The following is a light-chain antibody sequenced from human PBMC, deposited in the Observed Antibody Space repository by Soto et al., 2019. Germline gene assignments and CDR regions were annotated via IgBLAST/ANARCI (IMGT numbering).Light chain of an antibody. CDR1: QSVSSN. CDR2: GAS. V-gene: IGKV3-20*01. Sequence: VLTQSPGTLSLSPGERATLSCRASQSVSSNLAWYQQKPGQAPRLLIYGASSRATGIPDRFRGSGSGTDFTLTISRLEPEDFEVYYCQQYGSSPPLTFGGGTKVDI. J-gene: IGKJ4*01. CDR3: QQYGSSPPLT.